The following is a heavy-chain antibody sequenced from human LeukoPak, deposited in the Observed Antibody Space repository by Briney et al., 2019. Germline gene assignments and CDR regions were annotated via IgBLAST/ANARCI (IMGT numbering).Heavy chain of an antibody. Sequence: ASVKVSCKASGYTFTGYYMHWVRRAPGQGLEWMGWINPNSGGTNYAQKFQGRVTMTRDTSISTAYMELSRLRSDDTAVYYCAREILPRYSSPDYWGQGTLVTVSS. CDR1: GYTFTGYY. V-gene: IGHV1-2*02. CDR3: AREILPRYSSPDY. J-gene: IGHJ4*02. D-gene: IGHD6-13*01. CDR2: INPNSGGT.